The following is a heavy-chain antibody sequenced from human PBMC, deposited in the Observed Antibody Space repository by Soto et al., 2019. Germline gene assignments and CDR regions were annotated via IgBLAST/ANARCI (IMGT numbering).Heavy chain of an antibody. Sequence: VQLVESGGGVVQPGRSLRLSCAASGFTFSSYGMHWVRQAPGKGLEWVAVISYDGSNKYYADSVKGRFTISRDNSKNTLYLQMNSLRAEDTAVYYCAKDSRFLEWLSYFDYWGQGTLVTVSS. CDR2: ISYDGSNK. V-gene: IGHV3-30*18. D-gene: IGHD3-3*01. CDR1: GFTFSSYG. J-gene: IGHJ4*02. CDR3: AKDSRFLEWLSYFDY.